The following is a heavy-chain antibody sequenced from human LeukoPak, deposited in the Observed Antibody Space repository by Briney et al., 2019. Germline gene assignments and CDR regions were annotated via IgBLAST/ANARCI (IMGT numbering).Heavy chain of an antibody. Sequence: GGSLRLSCAASGFTFSSYAMHWVRQAPGKGLEWVAVISYDGSNKYFADSVKGRFTISRDNSKNTLYLQMNSLRAEDTAVYYCANRYCSGGSCYTFDYWGQGTLVTVSS. CDR3: ANRYCSGGSCYTFDY. CDR2: ISYDGSNK. J-gene: IGHJ4*02. V-gene: IGHV3-30-3*01. D-gene: IGHD2-15*01. CDR1: GFTFSSYA.